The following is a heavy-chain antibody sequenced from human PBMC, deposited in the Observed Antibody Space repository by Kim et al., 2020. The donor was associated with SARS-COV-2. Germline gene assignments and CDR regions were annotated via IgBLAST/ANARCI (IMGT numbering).Heavy chain of an antibody. Sequence: GGSLRLSCAASGLTFSDCAMTWVRQAPGKGLEWVSSVSSSGDTTYYSDSVKGRFTISRDSSENTLYLQMNSLRAEDSALYYCASQPYDFRFGYPVFDFWG. J-gene: IGHJ4*01. V-gene: IGHV3-23*01. D-gene: IGHD3-3*01. CDR1: GLTFSDCA. CDR3: ASQPYDFRFGYPVFDF. CDR2: VSSSGDTT.